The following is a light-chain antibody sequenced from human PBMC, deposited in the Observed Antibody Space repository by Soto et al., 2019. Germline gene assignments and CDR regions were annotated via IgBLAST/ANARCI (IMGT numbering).Light chain of an antibody. Sequence: EIVMTQSPATLSVSPGERATLSCRASQSVSSNLAWYQQKPGKAPRLLMYGASTRATGIPARFSGSGSGTEFTLTISSLQSEDFVVYYCQQHNNWPPWTFGQGTKVEIK. V-gene: IGKV3-15*01. J-gene: IGKJ1*01. CDR3: QQHNNWPPWT. CDR1: QSVSSN. CDR2: GAS.